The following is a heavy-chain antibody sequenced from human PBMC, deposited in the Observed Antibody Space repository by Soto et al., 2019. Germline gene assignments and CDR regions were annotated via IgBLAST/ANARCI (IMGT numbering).Heavy chain of an antibody. V-gene: IGHV4-61*01. D-gene: IGHD5-18*01. CDR3: ARVNVGRGYSYGFDY. J-gene: IGHJ4*02. CDR2: IYYSGST. Sequence: SETLSLTCTVSGGSVSSGSYYWSWIRQPPGKGLEWIGYIYYSGSTNYNPSLKSRVTISVDTSKNQFSLKLSSVTAADTAVYYCARVNVGRGYSYGFDYWGQGTLVTVSS. CDR1: GGSVSSGSYY.